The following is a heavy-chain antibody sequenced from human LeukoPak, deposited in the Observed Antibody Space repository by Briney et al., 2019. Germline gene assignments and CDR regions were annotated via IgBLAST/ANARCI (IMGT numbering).Heavy chain of an antibody. CDR2: ISSSGSTI. CDR3: ARDGNSGYDPDAFYI. Sequence: GGSLRLSCAASEFTFSSYEMNWVRQAPGKGLEWVSYISSSGSTIYYADSVKGRFTISRDNPKNSLYLQMNSLRAEDTAVYYCARDGNSGYDPDAFYIWGQGTMVTVSS. CDR1: EFTFSSYE. V-gene: IGHV3-48*03. J-gene: IGHJ3*02. D-gene: IGHD5-12*01.